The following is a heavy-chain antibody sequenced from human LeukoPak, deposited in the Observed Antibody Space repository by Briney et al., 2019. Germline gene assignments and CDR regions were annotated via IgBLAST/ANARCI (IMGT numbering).Heavy chain of an antibody. CDR3: ARRPLYGSGRYYLDY. CDR1: GGSFNNYY. CDR2: INHSGST. D-gene: IGHD3-10*01. J-gene: IGHJ4*02. V-gene: IGHV4-34*01. Sequence: SETLSLTCAVYGGSFNNYYWSWIRQPPGKGLEWIGEINHSGSTNYNPSLKSRVTISVDTSKNQFSLKLSSVTAADTAVYYCARRPLYGSGRYYLDYWGQGTLVTVSS.